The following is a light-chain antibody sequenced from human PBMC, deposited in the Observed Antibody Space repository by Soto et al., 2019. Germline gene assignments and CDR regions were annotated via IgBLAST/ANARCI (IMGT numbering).Light chain of an antibody. V-gene: IGKV3-15*01. CDR3: QQYNNWPPWT. CDR1: QSVSSN. CDR2: GAS. Sequence: EIVMTQSPSTLSVSPGDRATLSCRASQSVSSNLAWYQQKPGQAPRLLIYGASTMATGIPARFSGSGSGTEFTLTISSLQSEDFAVYSCQQYNNWPPWTFGQGTKVEIK. J-gene: IGKJ1*01.